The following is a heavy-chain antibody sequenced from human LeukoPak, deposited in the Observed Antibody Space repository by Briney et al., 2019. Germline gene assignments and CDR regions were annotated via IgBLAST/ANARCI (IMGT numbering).Heavy chain of an antibody. CDR1: GFTFSTYE. CDR3: ARDTTVITLPYYFDY. J-gene: IGHJ4*02. CDR2: IDYSGSTI. V-gene: IGHV3-48*03. D-gene: IGHD4-17*01. Sequence: GGSLRLSCAASGFTFSTYEMNWVRQAPGKGLEWISYIDYSGSTIYYADSVKGRFTISRDNAKNSLYLQMNSLRAEDTAVYYCARDTTVITLPYYFDYWGQGTLVTVSS.